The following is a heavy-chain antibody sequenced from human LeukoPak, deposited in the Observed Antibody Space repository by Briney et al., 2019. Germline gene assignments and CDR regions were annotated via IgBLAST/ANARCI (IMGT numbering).Heavy chain of an antibody. CDR3: VRGPPNWGFDF. Sequence: ASVKVSCTASGYTFTSYAMHWVRQAPGQGLEWMGWMSPNSGDTGYAQKFQGRVTMTRDTSISTAFMELTSLKSEDTAVYYCVRGPPNWGFDFWGQGALVTVSS. CDR1: GYTFTSYA. CDR2: MSPNSGDT. V-gene: IGHV1-8*02. J-gene: IGHJ4*02. D-gene: IGHD7-27*01.